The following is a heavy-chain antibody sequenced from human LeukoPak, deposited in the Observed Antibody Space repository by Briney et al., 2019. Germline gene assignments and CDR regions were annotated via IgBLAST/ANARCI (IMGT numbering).Heavy chain of an antibody. D-gene: IGHD2-2*01. J-gene: IGHJ6*03. Sequence: ASVKVSCKVSGYTLTELSMHWVRQAPGKGLEWMGGFDPEDGETIYAQKFQGRVTLTEDTSTDTAYMELSSLRSADTAMYYCAINAYCSSNSCWGNYYYYYMDVWGKGTTVTVSS. CDR3: AINAYCSSNSCWGNYYYYYMDV. V-gene: IGHV1-24*01. CDR2: FDPEDGET. CDR1: GYTLTELS.